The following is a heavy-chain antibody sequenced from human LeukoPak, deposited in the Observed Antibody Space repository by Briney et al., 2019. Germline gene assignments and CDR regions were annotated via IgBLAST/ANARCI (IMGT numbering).Heavy chain of an antibody. CDR2: INAGNGNT. Sequence: ASVKVSCKASGYTFTSYAMHWVRQAPGQRLEWMGWINAGNGNTKYSQKFQGRVTITRDTSASTAYMELSSLRSEDTAVYYCARSPIAAADWFDPWGQGTLITVSS. V-gene: IGHV1-3*01. J-gene: IGHJ5*02. D-gene: IGHD6-13*01. CDR1: GYTFTSYA. CDR3: ARSPIAAADWFDP.